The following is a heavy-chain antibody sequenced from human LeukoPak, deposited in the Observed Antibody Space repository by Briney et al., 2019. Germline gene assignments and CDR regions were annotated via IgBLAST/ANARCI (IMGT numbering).Heavy chain of an antibody. J-gene: IGHJ3*02. V-gene: IGHV6-1*01. CDR1: GDSVSSNSAA. CDR3: ARDTVGATFPGAFDI. CDR2: TYYRSKWYN. D-gene: IGHD1-26*01. Sequence: SQTLSLTCAISGDSVSSNSAAWNWIRQSPSRGLEWLGRTYYRSKWYNDYAVSVKSRITIDPDTSKNQFSLNLSSVTAADTAVYYCARDTVGATFPGAFDIWGQGTMVTVSS.